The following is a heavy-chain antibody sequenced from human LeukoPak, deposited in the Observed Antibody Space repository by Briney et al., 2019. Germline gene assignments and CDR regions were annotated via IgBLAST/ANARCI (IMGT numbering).Heavy chain of an antibody. D-gene: IGHD6-19*01. Sequence: GGSLRLSCAASGFTFSSYEMNWVRQAPGKGLEWVSYISSSGSTIYYADSVKGRFTISRDNAKNSLYLQMNSLRAEDTAVYYCARSMGWGPPYYYYGMDVWGQGTTVTVSS. CDR3: ARSMGWGPPYYYYGMDV. CDR2: ISSSGSTI. J-gene: IGHJ6*02. CDR1: GFTFSSYE. V-gene: IGHV3-48*03.